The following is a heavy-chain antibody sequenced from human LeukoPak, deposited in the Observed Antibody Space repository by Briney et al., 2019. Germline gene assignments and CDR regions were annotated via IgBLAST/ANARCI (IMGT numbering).Heavy chain of an antibody. CDR3: ARGMAVPAAMGNYYYYMDV. CDR1: GYTFTSYG. CDR2: ISAYNGNT. D-gene: IGHD2-2*01. V-gene: IGHV1-18*01. J-gene: IGHJ6*03. Sequence: GASVKVSCKASGYTFTSYGISWVRQAPGQGLEWMGWISAYNGNTNYAQKLQGRVTMTTDTSTSTAYMELRSLRSDDTAVYYCARGMAVPAAMGNYYYYMDVWGKGTTVTISS.